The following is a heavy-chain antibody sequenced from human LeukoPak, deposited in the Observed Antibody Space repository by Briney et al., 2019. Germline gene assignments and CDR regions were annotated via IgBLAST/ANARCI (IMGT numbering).Heavy chain of an antibody. CDR2: IKQDGSEK. V-gene: IGHV3-7*01. D-gene: IGHD1-7*01. CDR3: AGDMYNWNYGEVGWFDP. Sequence: LTGGSLRLSCAASGFTFSSYWMSWVRQAPGKGLEWVANIKQDGSEKYYVDSVKGRFTISRDNAKNSLYLQMNSLRAEDTAVYYCAGDMYNWNYGEVGWFDPWGQGTLVTVSS. CDR1: GFTFSSYW. J-gene: IGHJ5*02.